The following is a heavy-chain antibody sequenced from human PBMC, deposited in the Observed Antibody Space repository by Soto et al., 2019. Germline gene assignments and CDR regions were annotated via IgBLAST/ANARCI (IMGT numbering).Heavy chain of an antibody. D-gene: IGHD6-13*01. CDR2: ISSSSSTI. Sequence: GGSLRLSCAASGFTFSSYSMNWVRQAPGKGLEWVSYISSSSSTIYYADSVKGRFTISRDNAKNSLYLQMNSLRDEDTAVYYCARDGPPPLGIAAAGTGGFDYWGQGTLVTVSS. V-gene: IGHV3-48*02. CDR1: GFTFSSYS. J-gene: IGHJ4*02. CDR3: ARDGPPPLGIAAAGTGGFDY.